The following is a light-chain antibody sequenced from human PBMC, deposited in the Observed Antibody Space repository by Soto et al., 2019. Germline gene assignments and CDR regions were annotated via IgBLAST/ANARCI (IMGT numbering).Light chain of an antibody. V-gene: IGKV1-6*01. Sequence: AIQLTRSPSSLSASVGDRVTITCRASQAIRSALGWYQQKPGKVPKLLIYAASTLQSGVPSRFSGSGFGTDFTLTISRLQPEDFATYYCLLDFGYFWAFGQGTKVDIK. CDR1: QAIRSA. CDR2: AAS. CDR3: LLDFGYFWA. J-gene: IGKJ1*01.